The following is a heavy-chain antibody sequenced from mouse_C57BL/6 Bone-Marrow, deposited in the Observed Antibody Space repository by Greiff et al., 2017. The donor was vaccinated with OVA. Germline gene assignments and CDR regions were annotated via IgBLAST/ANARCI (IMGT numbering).Heavy chain of an antibody. CDR2: ISSGGSYT. D-gene: IGHD2-3*01. J-gene: IGHJ1*03. V-gene: IGHV5-6*02. CDR1: GFTFSSYG. Sequence: DVKLEESGGDLVKPGGSLKLSCAASGFTFSSYGMSWVRQTPDKRLEWVATISSGGSYTYYPDSVKGRFTISRDNAKNTLYLQMSSLKSEDTAMYYGARRDGYPYWYFDVWGTGTTVTVSS. CDR3: ARRDGYPYWYFDV.